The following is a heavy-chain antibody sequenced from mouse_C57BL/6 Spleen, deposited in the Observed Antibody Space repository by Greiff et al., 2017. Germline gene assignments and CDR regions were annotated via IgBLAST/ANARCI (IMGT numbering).Heavy chain of an antibody. CDR1: GYSITSGYY. V-gene: IGHV3-6*01. Sequence: EVQLQESGPGLVKPSQSLSLTCSVTGYSITSGYYWNWIRQFPGNKLEWMGYISYDGSNNYNPSLKNRISITRDTSKNQFFLKLNSVTTEDTATYYCASNDDYDGGFAYWGQGTLVTVSA. CDR2: ISYDGSN. D-gene: IGHD2-4*01. J-gene: IGHJ3*01. CDR3: ASNDDYDGGFAY.